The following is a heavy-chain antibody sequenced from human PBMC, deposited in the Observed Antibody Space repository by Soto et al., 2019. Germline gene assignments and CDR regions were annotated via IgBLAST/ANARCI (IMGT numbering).Heavy chain of an antibody. CDR1: GSTFTSFA. CDR3: ARARYYYGSGSYYRDLDY. CDR2: ISAYNGNT. V-gene: IGHV1-18*01. J-gene: IGHJ4*02. Sequence: SVKVSCKASGSTFTSFAMHWVRPAPGQGLEWMGWISAYNGNTNYAQKLQGRVTMTTDTSTSTAYMELRSLRSDDTAVYYCARARYYYGSGSYYRDLDYWGQGTLVTV. D-gene: IGHD3-10*01.